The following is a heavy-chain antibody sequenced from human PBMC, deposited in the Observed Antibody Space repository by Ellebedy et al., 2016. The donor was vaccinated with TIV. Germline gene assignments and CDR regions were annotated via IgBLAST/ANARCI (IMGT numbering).Heavy chain of an antibody. V-gene: IGHV3-7*01. Sequence: GESLKIPCAASGFTFSNYWMSSVRQAPGKGLEWVGNIKPDGSAQYYVDSVKGRFTMSRDNAKNSLYLRMDSLRAEDKAVYYCARDRGNGYNYRSPFDHWGQGSLVTVSS. CDR2: IKPDGSAQ. CDR3: ARDRGNGYNYRSPFDH. D-gene: IGHD5-24*01. CDR1: GFTFSNYW. J-gene: IGHJ4*02.